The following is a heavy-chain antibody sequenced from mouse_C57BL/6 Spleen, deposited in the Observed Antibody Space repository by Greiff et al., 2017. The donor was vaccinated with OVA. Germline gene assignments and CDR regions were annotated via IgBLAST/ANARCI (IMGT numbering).Heavy chain of an antibody. CDR1: GYTFTSYC. V-gene: IGHV1-7*01. CDR2: INPSSGYT. D-gene: IGHD1-1*01. J-gene: IGHJ2*01. CDR3: ARAPYGSGALDY. Sequence: QVQLQQSGAELAKPGASVKLSCKASGYTFTSYCMHWVKQRPGQGLEWIGYINPSSGYTKYTQKFKDKATLTAAKSSSTAYMQLSSLTYEDSAVNYCARAPYGSGALDYGGQGTTLTVSS.